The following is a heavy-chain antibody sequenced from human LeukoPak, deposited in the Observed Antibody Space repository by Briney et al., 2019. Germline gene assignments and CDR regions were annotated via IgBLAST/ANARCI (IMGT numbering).Heavy chain of an antibody. CDR3: ARDNDILTGYYFYDH. Sequence: QAPGEGXERMGWINPNSGCTNYAQNFQGMLTMTIDTSISTAYMELSRLRSDDTAVYYCARDNDILTGYYFYDHWGQGTLVTVSS. D-gene: IGHD3-9*01. CDR2: INPNSGCT. J-gene: IGHJ4*02. V-gene: IGHV1-2*02.